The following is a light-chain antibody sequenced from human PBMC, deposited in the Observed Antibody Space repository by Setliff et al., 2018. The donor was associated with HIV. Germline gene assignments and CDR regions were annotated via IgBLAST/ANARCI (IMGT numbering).Light chain of an antibody. V-gene: IGLV1-47*01. Sequence: ALTQPPSASGTPGQRVTISCSGSSSNIGSNYVYWYQQLPGTTPKLLIYRNNQRPSGVPDRFSGSKSGTSASLAISGLRSEDEADYYCAAWDDSLSGVVFGGGTKVTVL. CDR1: SSNIGSNY. J-gene: IGLJ2*01. CDR3: AAWDDSLSGVV. CDR2: RNN.